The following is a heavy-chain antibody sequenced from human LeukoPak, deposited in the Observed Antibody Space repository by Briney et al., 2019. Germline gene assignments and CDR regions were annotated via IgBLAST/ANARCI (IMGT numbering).Heavy chain of an antibody. CDR3: ARGRPPHDYGTLFDY. CDR1: GGAITGYY. V-gene: IGHV4-59*01. D-gene: IGHD4-17*01. Sequence: SETLPLTCTVSGGAITGYYWSWIRQPPGKGLEWIGYIYYSGSTNYNPSLKSRVTMSVDTSKKQFSLKLSSVTAADMAVYYCARGRPPHDYGTLFDYWGQGTLVTVSS. CDR2: IYYSGST. J-gene: IGHJ4*02.